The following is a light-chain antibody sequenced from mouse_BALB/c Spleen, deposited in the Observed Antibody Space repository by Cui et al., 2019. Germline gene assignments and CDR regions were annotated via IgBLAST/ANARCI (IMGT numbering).Light chain of an antibody. V-gene: IGKV6-17*01. CDR1: QDVSTA. CDR3: QKHYSTPT. Sequence: DIWMTQSHKFMSPSVGDRVSITCKASQDVSTAVAWYQQKRGQSPKLLFYSASYRSTGVPDRFTGSGSGTDFTFIISSVQAEALAVYYCQKHYSTPTFGGGTKLEIK. J-gene: IGKJ1*01. CDR2: SAS.